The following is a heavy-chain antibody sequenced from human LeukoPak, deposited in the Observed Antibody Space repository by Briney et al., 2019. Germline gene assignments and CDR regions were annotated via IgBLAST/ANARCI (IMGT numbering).Heavy chain of an antibody. Sequence: PGGSLRLSCAASAFTFNTYSMNWVRQAPGQGLEWISYITSSSSTMFYADSVRGRFTISRDNAKNSLYLQMNSLRAEDTAVYYCARDVKSYTSGASYFDYWGEGSLVTVSS. D-gene: IGHD6-19*01. CDR1: AFTFNTYS. J-gene: IGHJ4*02. CDR2: ITSSSSTM. V-gene: IGHV3-48*01. CDR3: ARDVKSYTSGASYFDY.